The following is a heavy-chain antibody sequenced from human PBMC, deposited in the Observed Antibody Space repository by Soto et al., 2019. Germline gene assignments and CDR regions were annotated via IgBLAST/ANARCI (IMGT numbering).Heavy chain of an antibody. CDR1: AGTFSSYA. D-gene: IGHD3-22*01. V-gene: IGHV1-69*13. CDR3: ARKQGGVDYYDSSGNHGWYFDL. CDR2: IIPIFGTA. Sequence: SVRVSCKAAAGTFSSYAISWIRQAHGQELEGMGGIIPIFGTANYAQKFQGRVTITADESTSTAYMELSSLRSEDTAVYYCARKQGGVDYYDSSGNHGWYFDLWGRGTLVTVSS. J-gene: IGHJ2*01.